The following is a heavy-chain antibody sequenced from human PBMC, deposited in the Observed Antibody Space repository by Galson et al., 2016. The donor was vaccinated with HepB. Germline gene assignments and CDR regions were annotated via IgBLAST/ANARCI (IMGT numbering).Heavy chain of an antibody. J-gene: IGHJ4*02. CDR2: IAYDGNEI. Sequence: SLRLSCAASGFTFSDFGMHWVCQAPGKGLEWVAVIAYDGNEIHYADSVRGRFTISRDNSKNTLSLQMNSLSAEDTALYYCAKEEHTTGWTYGDFWGQGTPVTGSS. CDR1: GFTFSDFG. D-gene: IGHD1-7*01. CDR3: AKEEHTTGWTYGDF. V-gene: IGHV3-30*18.